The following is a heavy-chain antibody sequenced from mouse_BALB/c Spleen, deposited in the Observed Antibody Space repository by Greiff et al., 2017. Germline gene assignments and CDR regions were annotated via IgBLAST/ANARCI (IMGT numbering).Heavy chain of an antibody. CDR1: GYTFTSYW. V-gene: IGHV1S22*01. D-gene: IGHD2-3*01. Sequence: LQQPGSELVRPGASVKLSCKASGYTFTSYWMHWVKQRPGQGLEWIGNIYPGSGSTNYDEKFKSKATLTVDTSSSTAYMQLSSLTSEDSAVYYCTRGDGYDWYFDVWGAGTTVTVSS. CDR3: TRGDGYDWYFDV. J-gene: IGHJ1*01. CDR2: IYPGSGST.